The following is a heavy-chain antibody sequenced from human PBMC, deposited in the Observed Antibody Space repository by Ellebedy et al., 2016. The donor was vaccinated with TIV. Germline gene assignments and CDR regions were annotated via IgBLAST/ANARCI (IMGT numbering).Heavy chain of an antibody. J-gene: IGHJ4*02. V-gene: IGHV3-53*01. Sequence: GESLKISCAASGFTVSNNYMNWVRQAPGKGLEWVSLVYSGGSTHYADSVRGRFTTSRDYSKNTLYLQMNSLRAEDTAVYYCASNGDKGYWGQGTLVTVSS. CDR1: GFTVSNNY. CDR3: ASNGDKGY. CDR2: VYSGGST. D-gene: IGHD4-23*01.